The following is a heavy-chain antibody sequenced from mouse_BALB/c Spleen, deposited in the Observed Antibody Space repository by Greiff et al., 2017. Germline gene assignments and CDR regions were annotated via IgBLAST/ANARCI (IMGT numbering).Heavy chain of an antibody. D-gene: IGHD2-14*01. V-gene: IGHV3-6*02. Sequence: ESGPGLVKPSQSLSLTCSVTGYSITSGYYWNWIRQFPGNQLEWMGYISYDGSNNYNPSLKNRISITRDTSKDQFFLKLNSVTTEDTATYYCARDRGYGRYFDVWGAGTTVTVSS. J-gene: IGHJ1*01. CDR2: ISYDGSN. CDR3: ARDRGYGRYFDV. CDR1: GYSITSGYY.